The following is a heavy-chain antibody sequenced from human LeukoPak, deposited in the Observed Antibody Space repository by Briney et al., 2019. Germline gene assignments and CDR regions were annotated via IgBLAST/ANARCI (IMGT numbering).Heavy chain of an antibody. CDR3: ARADMINRGRQQLVRQSLAVDY. D-gene: IGHD6-13*01. Sequence: SETLSLTCTVSGGSISSYYWIWIRQPPGKGLEWIGYIYYSGSTNYNPSLKSRVTISVDTSKNQFSLKLSSVTAADTAVYYRARADMINRGRQQLVRQSLAVDYWGQGTLVTVSS. CDR2: IYYSGST. J-gene: IGHJ4*02. CDR1: GGSISSYY. V-gene: IGHV4-59*01.